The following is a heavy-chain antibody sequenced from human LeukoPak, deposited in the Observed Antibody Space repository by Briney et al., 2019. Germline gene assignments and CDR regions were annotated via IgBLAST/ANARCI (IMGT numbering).Heavy chain of an antibody. Sequence: GGSLSLSSAASGFPFVDYAMHWVRQSPGKGLEWVSYISSSGSTIYYADSVKGRFTISRDNAKNSLYLQMNSLRAEDTAVYYCARPSIAAAGDFDYWGRGTLVTVSS. CDR2: ISSSGSTI. J-gene: IGHJ4*02. V-gene: IGHV3-48*03. CDR1: GFPFVDYA. CDR3: ARPSIAAAGDFDY. D-gene: IGHD6-13*01.